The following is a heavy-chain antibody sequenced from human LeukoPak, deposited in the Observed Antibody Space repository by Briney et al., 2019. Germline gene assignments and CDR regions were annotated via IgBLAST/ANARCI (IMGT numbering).Heavy chain of an antibody. Sequence: SETLSLTCTVSGGSINSHYWSWIRQPPGKGLEWIGYICYSGSTNYNPSLKSRVTISVDTSKNQFSLKLSSVTAADTAVYYCASQLPYDAFDIWGQGTMVTVSS. CDR2: ICYSGST. CDR1: GGSINSHY. J-gene: IGHJ3*02. CDR3: ASQLPYDAFDI. D-gene: IGHD5-24*01. V-gene: IGHV4-59*11.